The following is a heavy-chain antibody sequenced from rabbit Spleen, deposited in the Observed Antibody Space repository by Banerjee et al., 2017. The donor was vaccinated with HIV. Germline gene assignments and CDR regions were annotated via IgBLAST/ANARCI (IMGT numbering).Heavy chain of an antibody. V-gene: IGHV1S40*01. J-gene: IGHJ6*01. D-gene: IGHD1-1*01. Sequence: QSLEESGGDLVKPGASLTLTCTASGVSFSSNYYMCWVRQAPGKGLEWIPCIDTGSSGFTYFASWAKGRFTCSKTSSTTVTLQMTSLTAADTATYFCARDTSSSFSSYGMDLWGPGTLVTVS. CDR1: GVSFSSNYY. CDR2: IDTGSSGFT. CDR3: ARDTSSSFSSYGMDL.